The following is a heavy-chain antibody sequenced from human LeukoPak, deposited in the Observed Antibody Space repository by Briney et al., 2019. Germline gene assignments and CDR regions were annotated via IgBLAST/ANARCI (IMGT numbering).Heavy chain of an antibody. CDR2: IYTSGST. CDR1: GGSISSGGYY. Sequence: PSQTLSLTCTVSGGSISSGGYYWSWIRQHPGKGLEWIGRIYTSGSTNYKPSLKSRVTISVDTSKNQFSLRLTSVTAADTAVYYCARLGRGDVYSFGWGAFDIWGQGTMVTVSS. CDR3: ARLGRGDVYSFGWGAFDI. J-gene: IGHJ3*02. V-gene: IGHV4-61*02. D-gene: IGHD5-24*01.